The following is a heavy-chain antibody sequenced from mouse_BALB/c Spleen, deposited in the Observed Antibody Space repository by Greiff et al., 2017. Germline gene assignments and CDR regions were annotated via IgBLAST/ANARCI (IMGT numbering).Heavy chain of an antibody. J-gene: IGHJ4*01. CDR3: TKRYYYGSSYAMDY. V-gene: IGHV6-6*02. D-gene: IGHD1-1*01. CDR1: GFTFSNYW. Sequence: DVHLVESGGGLVQPGGSMKLSCVASGFTFSNYWMNWVRQSPEKGLEWVAEIRLKSNNYATHYAESVKGTFTISRNDSKSSVYLQMNNSRAEDTGIYYCTKRYYYGSSYAMDYWGQGTSVTVSS. CDR2: IRLKSNNYAT.